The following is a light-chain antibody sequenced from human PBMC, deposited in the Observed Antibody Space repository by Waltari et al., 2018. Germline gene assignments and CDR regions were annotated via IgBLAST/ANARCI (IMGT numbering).Light chain of an antibody. V-gene: IGLV3-1*01. CDR2: QER. Sequence: SYELTQPPSVSVSPGQTASITCSGDNLGDKYICWYQQKPGQSPVVVMYQERKRPAGIPERFSGSNSGNTATLTISVAQAMDEADYYCQAWDSSTVVIGGGTKLTVL. J-gene: IGLJ2*01. CDR3: QAWDSSTVV. CDR1: NLGDKY.